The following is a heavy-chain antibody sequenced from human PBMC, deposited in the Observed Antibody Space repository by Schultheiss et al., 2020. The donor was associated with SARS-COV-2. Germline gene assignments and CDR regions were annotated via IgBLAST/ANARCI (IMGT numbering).Heavy chain of an antibody. Sequence: GSLRLSCAASGFVFSSYTLHCVRQAPGKGLEWIGEINHSGSTNYNPSLKSRVTISVDTSKNQFSLKLSSVTAADTAVYYCARSPYSSSWLDVWGQGTTVTVSS. J-gene: IGHJ6*02. CDR2: INHSGST. CDR1: GFVFSSYT. D-gene: IGHD6-13*01. V-gene: IGHV4-34*01. CDR3: ARSPYSSSWLDV.